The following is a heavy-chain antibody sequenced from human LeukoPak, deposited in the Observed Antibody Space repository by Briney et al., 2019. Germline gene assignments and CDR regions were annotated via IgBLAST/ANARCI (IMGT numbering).Heavy chain of an antibody. Sequence: SETLSLTCTVSGGSFSSYYWSWIRQPPGKGLEWIGYIYYSGSTNYNPSLKRRVAISVDTSNNQFSLKLSSVTAADTAVYYCARDSSGYRRGSFDYWGQGTLVTVSS. J-gene: IGHJ4*02. CDR2: IYYSGST. V-gene: IGHV4-59*01. D-gene: IGHD3-22*01. CDR3: ARDSSGYRRGSFDY. CDR1: GGSFSSYY.